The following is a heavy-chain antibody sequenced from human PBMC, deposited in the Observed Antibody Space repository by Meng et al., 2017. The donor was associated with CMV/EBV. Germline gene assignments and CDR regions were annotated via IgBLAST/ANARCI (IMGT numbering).Heavy chain of an antibody. V-gene: IGHV4-34*01. CDR3: ARVTEGDWYFDL. J-gene: IGHJ2*01. CDR2: INHSGTT. D-gene: IGHD1-14*01. Sequence: SQTRSLTGAVYGGSFSGYHWNWIRQPPGKGLECIGEINHSGTTIYSPSLRSRVTISIDRSKKQFSLRLNSVTAADTAVYYCARVTEGDWYFDLWGRGTLVTVSS. CDR1: GGSFSGYH.